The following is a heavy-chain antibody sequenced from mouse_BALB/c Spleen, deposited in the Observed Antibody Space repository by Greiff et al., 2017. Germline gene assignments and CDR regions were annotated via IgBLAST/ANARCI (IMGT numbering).Heavy chain of an antibody. V-gene: IGHV3-6*02. Sequence: EVKLMESGPGLVKPSRSLSLTCSVSGYSITSGYYWYWIRHLPGNKLELMAYISYEGSNNYNPSPINRISITHDTSKNQFFLKLNSVTTEDTATYCGARDDGNYPWFAYWGQGTLVTVSA. CDR1: GYSITSGYY. D-gene: IGHD2-1*01. CDR2: ISYEGSN. CDR3: ARDDGNYPWFAY. J-gene: IGHJ3*01.